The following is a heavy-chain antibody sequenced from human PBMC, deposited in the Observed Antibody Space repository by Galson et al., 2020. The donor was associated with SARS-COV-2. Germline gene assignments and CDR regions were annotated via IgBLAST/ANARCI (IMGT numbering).Heavy chain of an antibody. V-gene: IGHV3-30-3*01. D-gene: IGHD6-6*01. CDR1: GFTFSSYA. CDR2: ISYDGSNK. Sequence: SLKISCAASGFTFSSYAMHWVRQAPGKGLEWVAVISYDGSNKYYADSVKGRFTISRDNSKNTLYLQMNSLRAEDTAVYYCARDLEYSSSSVDYWGQGTLVTVSS. J-gene: IGHJ4*02. CDR3: ARDLEYSSSSVDY.